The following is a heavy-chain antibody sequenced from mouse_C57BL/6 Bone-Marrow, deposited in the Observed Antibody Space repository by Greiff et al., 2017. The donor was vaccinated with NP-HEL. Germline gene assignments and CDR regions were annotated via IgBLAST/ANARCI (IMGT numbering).Heavy chain of an antibody. CDR3: ARKNDYDEGGYAMDY. D-gene: IGHD2-4*01. Sequence: LQESGAELVRPGTSVKMSCKASGYTFTNYWIGWAKQRPGHGLEWIGEIYPGGGYTNYNEKFKGKATLTADKSSSTAYMQFSSLTSEDSAIYYCARKNDYDEGGYAMDYWGQGTSVTVSS. V-gene: IGHV1-63*01. J-gene: IGHJ4*01. CDR1: GYTFTNYW. CDR2: IYPGGGYT.